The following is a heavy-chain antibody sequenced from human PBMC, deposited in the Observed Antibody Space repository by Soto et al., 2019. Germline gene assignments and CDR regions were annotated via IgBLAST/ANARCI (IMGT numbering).Heavy chain of an antibody. J-gene: IGHJ4*02. Sequence: QVQLQQWGAGLLKPSETLSLTCAVYGGSFSGYYWTWIRQPPGTGLEWNGEINHSGSTNYNPSLKSRVTRSVDTSKNQFSLKLTSVTAADTAVYYCARDKITGLFDYWGQGTLVTVSS. CDR1: GGSFSGYY. V-gene: IGHV4-34*01. CDR2: INHSGST. CDR3: ARDKITGLFDY. D-gene: IGHD2-8*02.